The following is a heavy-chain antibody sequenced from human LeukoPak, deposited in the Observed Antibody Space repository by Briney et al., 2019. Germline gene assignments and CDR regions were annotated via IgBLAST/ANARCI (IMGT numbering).Heavy chain of an antibody. CDR2: INPSGGST. J-gene: IGHJ3*02. CDR1: GYTFTNYY. CDR3: AREPVGFGPSGAFDI. V-gene: IGHV1-46*01. D-gene: IGHD3-10*01. Sequence: ASVKVSCKASGYTFTNYYMQWVRQAPGQGLEWLGIINPSGGSTSYAQKFQGRVTMTWDTSTSTVYMELSSLRSEDTAVYYCAREPVGFGPSGAFDIWGQGTMVTVSS.